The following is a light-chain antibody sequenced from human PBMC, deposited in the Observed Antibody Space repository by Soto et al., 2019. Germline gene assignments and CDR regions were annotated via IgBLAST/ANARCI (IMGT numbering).Light chain of an antibody. Sequence: DIVMTQSPDSLAVSLGERATINCKSSQSVLYSSNKKNYLAWYQQKPGQPPKLLIYWASTRESGIPDRFSGSGSGTDFTLTISSLQAEDVAFYYCQQYYTTPPYTFGQGTKLEIK. J-gene: IGKJ2*01. V-gene: IGKV4-1*01. CDR1: QSVLYSSNKKNY. CDR3: QQYYTTPPYT. CDR2: WAS.